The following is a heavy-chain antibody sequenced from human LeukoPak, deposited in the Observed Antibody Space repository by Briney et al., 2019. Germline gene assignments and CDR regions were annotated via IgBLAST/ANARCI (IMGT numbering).Heavy chain of an antibody. CDR2: INHSGST. J-gene: IGHJ2*01. CDR3: ARGLNYNYDNWYFDL. V-gene: IGHV4-34*01. D-gene: IGHD3-22*01. Sequence: SETLSLTCAVHGGSFSGYYWSWIRQPPGKGLEWIGEINHSGSTNYNPSLKSRVTISVDTSKNQFSLKLSSVTAADTAVYYCARGLNYNYDNWYFDLWGRGTLVTVSS. CDR1: GGSFSGYY.